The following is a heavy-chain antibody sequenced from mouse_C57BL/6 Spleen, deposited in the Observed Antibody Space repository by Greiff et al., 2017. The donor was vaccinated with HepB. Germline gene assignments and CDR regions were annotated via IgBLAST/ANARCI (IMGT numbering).Heavy chain of an antibody. V-gene: IGHV5-17*01. CDR3: ARELGTIPFAY. CDR2: ISSGSSTI. J-gene: IGHJ3*01. Sequence: EVQRVESGGGLVKPGGSLKLSCAASGFTFSDYGMHWVRQAPEKGLEWVAYISSGSSTIYYADTVKGRFTISRDNAKNTLFLQMTSLRSEDTAMYYCARELGTIPFAYWGQGTLVTVSA. CDR1: GFTFSDYG. D-gene: IGHD4-1*01.